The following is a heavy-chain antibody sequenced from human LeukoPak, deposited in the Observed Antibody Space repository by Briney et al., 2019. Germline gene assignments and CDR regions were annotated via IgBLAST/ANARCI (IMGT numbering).Heavy chain of an antibody. Sequence: SETLSLTCTVSGGSISSYYWSWMRQPPGNGLEWVGYIYYSGNTNYNPSLKSRVTISVDTSKNQFSLKLSSVTAADTAVYYCARGGYSYGYLNWFDPWGQGTLVTVSS. V-gene: IGHV4-59*01. D-gene: IGHD5-18*01. J-gene: IGHJ5*02. CDR3: ARGGYSYGYLNWFDP. CDR1: GGSISSYY. CDR2: IYYSGNT.